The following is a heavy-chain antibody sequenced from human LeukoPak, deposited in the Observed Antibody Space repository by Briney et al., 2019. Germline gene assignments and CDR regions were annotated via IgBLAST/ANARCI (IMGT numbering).Heavy chain of an antibody. Sequence: ASVKVSCKASGYTFTSYAMHWVRQAPGQRLEWMGWINAGNGNTKYSQEFQGRVTITRDTSASTAYMELSSLRSEDMAVYYCARGKIAMVLIDYWGQGTLVTVSS. V-gene: IGHV1-3*03. CDR1: GYTFTSYA. J-gene: IGHJ4*02. CDR3: ARGKIAMVLIDY. D-gene: IGHD5-18*01. CDR2: INAGNGNT.